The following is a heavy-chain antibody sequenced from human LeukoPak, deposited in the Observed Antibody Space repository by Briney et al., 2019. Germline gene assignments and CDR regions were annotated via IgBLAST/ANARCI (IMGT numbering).Heavy chain of an antibody. D-gene: IGHD3-10*01. J-gene: IGHJ5*02. CDR1: GGSIKTNTYY. Sequence: SETLSLTCTVSGGSIKTNTYYWTWIRQPPGQGLEWIGGISYSGGIYYNPSLQSRITISVDTPKNQFSLNLSSVTAADTAVYYCAREAITMVRGVTHFNWFDPWGQGTLVTVSS. V-gene: IGHV4-39*02. CDR2: ISYSGGI. CDR3: AREAITMVRGVTHFNWFDP.